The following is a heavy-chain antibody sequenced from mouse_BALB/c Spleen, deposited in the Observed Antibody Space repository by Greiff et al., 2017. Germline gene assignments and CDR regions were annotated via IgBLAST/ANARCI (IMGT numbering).Heavy chain of an antibody. CDR3: ARGVATDYYAMDY. Sequence: VQLQQSGAELMKPGASVKISCKATGYTFSSYWIEWVKQRPGHGLEWIGEILPGSGSTNYNEKFKGKATFTADTSSNTAYMQLSSLTSEDSAVYYCARGVATDYYAMDYWGQGTSVTVSS. V-gene: IGHV1-9*01. CDR1: GYTFSSYW. CDR2: ILPGSGST. D-gene: IGHD1-1*02. J-gene: IGHJ4*01.